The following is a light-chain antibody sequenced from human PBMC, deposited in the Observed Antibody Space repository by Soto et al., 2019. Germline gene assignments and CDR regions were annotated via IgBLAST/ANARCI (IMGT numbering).Light chain of an antibody. CDR1: QGISTY. V-gene: IGKV1-39*01. Sequence: IQMTQSPSSLSASVGDRVTITCRASQGISTYLKWYQQKPGKAPKLLIYAASSLQSGVTSRFSGSGSETDFTLTISSLQPEDFATYSCQHSTTWTFGQGTKVDIK. J-gene: IGKJ1*01. CDR2: AAS. CDR3: QHSTTWT.